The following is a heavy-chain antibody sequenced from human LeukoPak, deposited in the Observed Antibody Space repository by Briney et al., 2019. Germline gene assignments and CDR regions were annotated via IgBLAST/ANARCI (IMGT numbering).Heavy chain of an antibody. Sequence: VASVKVSCKAFGYTFTGYYIHWVRQAPGQGLEWMGWINPNNGGTNYAQKFQGRVTVTRDTSISTAYMELNRLTSDDTAVYYCARDKYTGYETFDYWGQGTPVTVSS. D-gene: IGHD5-12*01. J-gene: IGHJ4*02. V-gene: IGHV1-2*02. CDR2: INPNNGGT. CDR3: ARDKYTGYETFDY. CDR1: GYTFTGYY.